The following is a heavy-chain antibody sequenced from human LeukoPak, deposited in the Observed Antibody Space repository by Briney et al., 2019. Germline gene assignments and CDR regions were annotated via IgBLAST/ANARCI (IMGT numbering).Heavy chain of an antibody. Sequence: GASVKASCTASGYTFTSYGISWVRQAPGQGPEWMGWISAYNGNPNYAQKLQGRVTMTTDKSKSTAYMELSSLRSEDTAVYYCARSSWVGGRGGQHDDYWGQGTLVTVSS. J-gene: IGHJ4*02. V-gene: IGHV1-18*01. CDR2: ISAYNGNP. CDR1: GYTFTSYG. D-gene: IGHD3-16*01. CDR3: ARSSWVGGRGGQHDDY.